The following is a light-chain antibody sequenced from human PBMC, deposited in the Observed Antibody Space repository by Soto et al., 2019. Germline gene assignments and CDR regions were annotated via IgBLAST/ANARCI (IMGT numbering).Light chain of an antibody. V-gene: IGKV1-5*03. J-gene: IGKJ1*01. Sequence: DIQITQSPSALSASVGDGVTTTCRASQSISSWLAWYQQKPGKAPKLLIYKASTLESGVPSNFSGSGSGTEFSLTISSLQPEDFATYYCQQYNAYPWTFGQGT. CDR1: QSISSW. CDR2: KAS. CDR3: QQYNAYPWT.